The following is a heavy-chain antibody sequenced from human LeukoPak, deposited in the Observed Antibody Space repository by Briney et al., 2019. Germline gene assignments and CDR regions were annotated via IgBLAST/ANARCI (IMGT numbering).Heavy chain of an antibody. CDR3: ARLEWELRPGAFDI. J-gene: IGHJ3*02. CDR1: GGSISSSSYY. V-gene: IGHV4-39*01. D-gene: IGHD1-26*01. CDR2: IYYSGST. Sequence: SETLSLTCTVSGGSISSSSYYWGWIRQPPGKGLEWIGSIYYSGSTYYNPSLKSRVTISVDTSKNQFSLKLGSVTAADTAVYYCARLEWELRPGAFDIWGQGTMVTVSS.